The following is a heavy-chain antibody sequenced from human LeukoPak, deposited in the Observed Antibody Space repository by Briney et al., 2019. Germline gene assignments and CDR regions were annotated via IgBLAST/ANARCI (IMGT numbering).Heavy chain of an antibody. V-gene: IGHV1-18*04. CDR1: GYTFTGYY. D-gene: IGHD6-19*01. Sequence: GASVKVSCKASGYTFTGYYMHWVRQAPGQGLEWMGWISAYNGNTNYAQKLQGRVTMTTDTSTSTAYMELRSLRSDDTAVYYCARDHPPYAIAVGVFDYWGQGTLVTVSS. J-gene: IGHJ4*02. CDR3: ARDHPPYAIAVGVFDY. CDR2: ISAYNGNT.